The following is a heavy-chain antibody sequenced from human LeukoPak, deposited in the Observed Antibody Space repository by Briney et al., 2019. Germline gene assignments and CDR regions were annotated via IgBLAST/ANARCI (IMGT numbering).Heavy chain of an antibody. CDR1: GGSISSYT. Sequence: SSETLSLTCTVSGGSISSYTWTWIRQPPGKGLEWIGYIYSSGSANYNPSLKSRVIISGDTSKNQISLNLTSVTAAGTAVYFCARHRDYYDTWGHGTLVTVSS. CDR3: ARHRDYYDT. CDR2: IYSSGSA. D-gene: IGHD3-22*01. V-gene: IGHV4-59*08. J-gene: IGHJ4*01.